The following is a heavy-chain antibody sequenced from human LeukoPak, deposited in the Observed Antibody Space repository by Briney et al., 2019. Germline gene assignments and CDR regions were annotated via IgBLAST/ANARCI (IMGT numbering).Heavy chain of an antibody. CDR1: GFTFSGYD. V-gene: IGHV3-23*01. CDR2: IRGSDRST. J-gene: IGHJ4*02. CDR3: AKGLAFDY. Sequence: GTSLTLSCAASGFTFSGYDMSWGRQAPGKGLEWVSSIRGSDRSTYYADSVKGRFTISKDNSKNTLYLQMNSLRADDTAVYYCAKGLAFDYWGQGILVTVSS.